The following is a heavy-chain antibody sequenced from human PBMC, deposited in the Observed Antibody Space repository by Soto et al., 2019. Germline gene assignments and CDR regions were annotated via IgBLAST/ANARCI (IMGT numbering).Heavy chain of an antibody. CDR3: ARVLSPHSGTSHTPDY. J-gene: IGHJ4*02. V-gene: IGHV1-3*01. CDR1: GYTFTSYA. Sequence: GASVKVSCKASGYTFTSYAMHWVRQAPGQRLEWMGWINAGNGNTKYSQKFQGRVTITRDTSASTAYTELSSLRSEDTAVYYCARVLSPHSGTSHTPDYWGQGTLVTVSS. D-gene: IGHD1-26*01. CDR2: INAGNGNT.